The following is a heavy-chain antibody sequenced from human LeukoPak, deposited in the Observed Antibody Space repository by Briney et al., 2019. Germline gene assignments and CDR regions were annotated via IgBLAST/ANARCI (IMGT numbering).Heavy chain of an antibody. V-gene: IGHV4-59*01. CDR2: IYYSGST. J-gene: IGHJ6*04. CDR3: ARDRPLYSSSWYNHYYYGMDV. CDR1: GGSISSYY. D-gene: IGHD6-13*01. Sequence: SPSETLSLTCTVSGGSISSYYWSWIRQPPGKGLEWIGYIYYSGSTNYNPSLKSRVTISVDTSKNQFSLKLSSVTAADTAVYYCARDRPLYSSSWYNHYYYGMDVWGKGTTVTVSS.